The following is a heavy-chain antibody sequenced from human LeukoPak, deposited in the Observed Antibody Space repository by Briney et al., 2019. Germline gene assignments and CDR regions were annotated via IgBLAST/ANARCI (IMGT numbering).Heavy chain of an antibody. CDR2: INHSGST. CDR1: GGSISSSHYY. Sequence: SETLSLTCTVSGGSISSSHYYWGWIRQPPGKGLEWIGEINHSGSTNYNPSLKSRVTISVDTSKNQFSLKLSSVTAADTAVYYCARGRTYYDSSGYLEYFQHWGQGTLVTVSS. D-gene: IGHD3-22*01. CDR3: ARGRTYYDSSGYLEYFQH. V-gene: IGHV4-39*07. J-gene: IGHJ1*01.